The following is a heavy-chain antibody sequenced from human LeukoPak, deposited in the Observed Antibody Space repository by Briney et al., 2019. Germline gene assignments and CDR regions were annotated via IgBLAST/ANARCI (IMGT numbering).Heavy chain of an antibody. D-gene: IGHD6-13*01. CDR3: ARDDGGIAAAPYYYYYGMDV. Sequence: GASVKVSCKASGYTFTGYYMHWVRQAPGQGLEWMGWINPNSGGTNYAQKFQGRVTMTRDTSISTAYMELSRLRSDDTAVYYCARDDGGIAAAPYYYYYGMDVWGQGTTVTVSS. V-gene: IGHV1-2*02. J-gene: IGHJ6*02. CDR2: INPNSGGT. CDR1: GYTFTGYY.